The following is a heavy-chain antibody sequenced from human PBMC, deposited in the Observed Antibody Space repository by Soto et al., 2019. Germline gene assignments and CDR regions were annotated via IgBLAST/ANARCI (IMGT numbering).Heavy chain of an antibody. CDR2: IYYSGST. CDR3: ASHGYDFWSEHYGMDV. Sequence: QVQLQESGPGLVKPSQTLSLTCTVSGGSISSGGYYWSWIRQPPGKVLEWIGYIYYSGSTYYNPSLKSRVTISVDTSKNQFSLKLSSVTAADTAVYYCASHGYDFWSEHYGMDVWGQGTTVTVS. V-gene: IGHV4-31*03. D-gene: IGHD3-3*01. J-gene: IGHJ6*02. CDR1: GGSISSGGYY.